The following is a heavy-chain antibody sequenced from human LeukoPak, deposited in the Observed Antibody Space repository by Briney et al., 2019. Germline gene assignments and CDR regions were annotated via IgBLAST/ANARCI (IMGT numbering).Heavy chain of an antibody. CDR3: AKARDGFGVDTIDS. CDR1: GFTFSIYA. CDR2: IRVSGGPT. Sequence: GGSLRLSCAASGFTFSIYAMTWVRQAPGKGLEWVSAIRVSGGPTYYADSVKGRFTISRDNSKNTVDLQMNSLKVDDTAVYYCAKARDGFGVDTIDSWGQGTLVTVSS. J-gene: IGHJ4*02. D-gene: IGHD3-3*01. V-gene: IGHV3-23*01.